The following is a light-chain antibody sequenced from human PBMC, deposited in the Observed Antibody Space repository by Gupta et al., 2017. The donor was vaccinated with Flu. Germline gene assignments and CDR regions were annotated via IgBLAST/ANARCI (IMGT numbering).Light chain of an antibody. Sequence: QSVLTQPPSVSGAPGQRVTISCTGSGSNIGTVYDVHWYQQLPGTAPKLLIYGNNNRPSGVPDRFSGSKSGASASLAITGLQAEDEADYYCQSYDSSLIGYVFGTGTKVTVL. V-gene: IGLV1-40*01. CDR2: GNN. CDR3: QSYDSSLIGYV. J-gene: IGLJ1*01. CDR1: GSNIGTVYD.